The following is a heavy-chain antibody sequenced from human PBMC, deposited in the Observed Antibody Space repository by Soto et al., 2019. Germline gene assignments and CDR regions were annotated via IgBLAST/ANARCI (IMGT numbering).Heavy chain of an antibody. CDR2: ISGNSGSI. Sequence: EVQLVESGGGLVQPGRSLRLSCAASGFTFDAYAMHWVRQAPGKGLEWVSGISGNSGSIGYADSVKGRFTISRDNAKNSLYLQMNSLRAEDTALYYCAKPKGADYGDFGDYYYYYMDVWGKGTTVTVSS. CDR3: AKPKGADYGDFGDYYYYYMDV. J-gene: IGHJ6*03. V-gene: IGHV3-9*01. D-gene: IGHD4-17*01. CDR1: GFTFDAYA.